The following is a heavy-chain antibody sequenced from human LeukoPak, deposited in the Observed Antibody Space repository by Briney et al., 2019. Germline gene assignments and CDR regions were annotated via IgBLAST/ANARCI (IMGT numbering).Heavy chain of an antibody. V-gene: IGHV3-48*01. D-gene: IGHD3-16*01. CDR2: ISSSSSTI. J-gene: IGHJ4*02. CDR3: ARDPGRGPYLYYFDY. CDR1: GFTFSSYS. Sequence: GGSLRLSCAASGFTFSSYSMNWVRQAPGKGLEWVSYISSSSSTIYYADSVKGRFTISRDNAKNSLYLQMNSLRAEDTAVYYCARDPGRGPYLYYFDYWGQGTLVTVSS.